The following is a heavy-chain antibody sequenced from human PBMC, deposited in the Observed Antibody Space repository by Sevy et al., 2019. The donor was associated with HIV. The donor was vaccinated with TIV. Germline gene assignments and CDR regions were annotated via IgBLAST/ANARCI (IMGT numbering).Heavy chain of an antibody. Sequence: GGSLRLSCTASGLILRDRAMHWVRQTPGKGLEWVSGMTMNSGSEDYADFVKGRFTISRDNAKNSLNLQMDSLTLEDTALYYCVIEIESGGANFWGQGTLVTVSS. V-gene: IGHV3-9*01. CDR2: MTMNSGSE. CDR3: VIEIESGGANF. CDR1: GLILRDRA. J-gene: IGHJ1*01. D-gene: IGHD1-1*01.